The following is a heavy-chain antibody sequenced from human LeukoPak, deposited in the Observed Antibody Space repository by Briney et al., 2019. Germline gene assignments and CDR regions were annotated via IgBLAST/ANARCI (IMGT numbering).Heavy chain of an antibody. V-gene: IGHV3-53*01. CDR2: IYSGGST. CDR3: AGHTSSWSYFFDY. CDR1: GFTVSSNY. J-gene: IGHJ4*02. D-gene: IGHD6-13*01. Sequence: GSLRLSCAASGFTVSSNYMSWVRQAPGKGLEWVSVIYSGGSTYHADSVKGRFTVSRDNSKNTLYLQMNSLRAEDTAVYYCAGHTSSWSYFFDYWGQGTLVTVSS.